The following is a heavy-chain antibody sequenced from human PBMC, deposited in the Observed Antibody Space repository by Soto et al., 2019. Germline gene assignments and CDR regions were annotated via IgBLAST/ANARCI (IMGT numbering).Heavy chain of an antibody. V-gene: IGHV3-23*01. Sequence: PGGSLRLSCAASGFTFSSYAMSWVRQAPGKGLEWVSAISGSGGSTYYADSVKGRFTISRDNSKNTLYLQMNSLRAEGTAVYYCARQGGYSSGWYWFEPWGQGTLVTVSS. CDR3: ARQGGYSSGWYWFEP. CDR1: GFTFSSYA. CDR2: ISGSGGST. J-gene: IGHJ5*02. D-gene: IGHD6-19*01.